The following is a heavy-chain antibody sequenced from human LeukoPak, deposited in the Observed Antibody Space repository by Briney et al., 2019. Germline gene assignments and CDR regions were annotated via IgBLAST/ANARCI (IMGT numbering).Heavy chain of an antibody. CDR2: INPNSGGT. J-gene: IGHJ4*02. Sequence: ASVTVSCKASGYTFTDYHIHWVRQPPGQGLEWMGWINPNSGGTNYAEKFHGRLTTTRDTSSDTAFMELSGLRSDDTAVDYCTRFRHVAVAGTPHFDYWGQGALVTVSS. CDR3: TRFRHVAVAGTPHFDY. D-gene: IGHD6-19*01. V-gene: IGHV1-2*02. CDR1: GYTFTDYH.